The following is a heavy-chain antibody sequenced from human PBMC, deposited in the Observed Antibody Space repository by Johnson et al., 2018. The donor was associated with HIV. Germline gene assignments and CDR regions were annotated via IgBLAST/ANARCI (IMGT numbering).Heavy chain of an antibody. CDR2: MSYDGTKK. V-gene: IGHV3-30*03. CDR1: GFTLSTYG. CDR3: ASRGVFRWNAFDI. D-gene: IGHD3-3*01. Sequence: QVQLVESGGGVVQPGRSLRLSCVASGFTLSTYGMHWVRQAPGKGLAWVAVMSYDGTKKYYADSVRGRFIISRDNSKNTLYLQMGSLRAEDTAVYYCASRGVFRWNAFDIWGQGTMVTVSS. J-gene: IGHJ3*02.